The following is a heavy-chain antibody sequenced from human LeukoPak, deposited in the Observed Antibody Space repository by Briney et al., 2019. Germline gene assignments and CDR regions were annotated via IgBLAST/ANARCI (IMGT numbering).Heavy chain of an antibody. J-gene: IGHJ4*02. CDR2: INHSGST. Sequence: SETLSLTCAVYGVSFNGYYWSWIRQPPGKGLEWIGEINHSGSTNYNPSLKSRVTISVDTSKNQFSLKLSSVTAADTAVYYCARGRGAAAALLGDFDYWGQGTLVTVSS. V-gene: IGHV4-34*01. D-gene: IGHD6-13*01. CDR1: GVSFNGYY. CDR3: ARGRGAAAALLGDFDY.